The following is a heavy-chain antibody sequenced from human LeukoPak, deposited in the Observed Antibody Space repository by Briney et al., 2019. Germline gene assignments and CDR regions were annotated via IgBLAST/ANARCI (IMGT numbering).Heavy chain of an antibody. J-gene: IGHJ4*02. Sequence: PGGSLRLSCAASGFTFSSSVMTWVRQAPGKGLEWVSAISDSGGDTYYADSVKGRFTISRDNSKNTLFLQMNSLRAEDTAVYYCAKWVVGMNFDYWGQGTLVTVSS. D-gene: IGHD2-15*01. V-gene: IGHV3-23*01. CDR3: AKWVVGMNFDY. CDR1: GFTFSSSV. CDR2: ISDSGGDT.